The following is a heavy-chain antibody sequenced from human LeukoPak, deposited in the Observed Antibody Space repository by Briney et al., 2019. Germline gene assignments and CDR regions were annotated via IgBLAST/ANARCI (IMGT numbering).Heavy chain of an antibody. J-gene: IGHJ6*02. CDR2: ISGSGGST. V-gene: IGHV3-23*01. CDR3: AKVVGYCSSTSCYGGAYYYYGMDV. CDR1: GFTFSSYA. D-gene: IGHD2-2*01. Sequence: GGSLRLSCAASGFTFSSYAMSWVRQAPGKGLEWVSAISGSGGSTYYADSVKGRFTISRDNSKNTLYLQMNSLRAEDTAVYYCAKVVGYCSSTSCYGGAYYYYGMDVWGQGTTVTVSS.